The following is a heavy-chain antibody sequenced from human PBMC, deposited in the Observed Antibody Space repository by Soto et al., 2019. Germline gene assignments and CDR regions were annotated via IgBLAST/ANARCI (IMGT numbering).Heavy chain of an antibody. J-gene: IGHJ6*03. V-gene: IGHV3-30*18. CDR3: AKRSEDYYYYMDV. CDR1: GFTFSSYG. Sequence: GGSLRLSCAASGFTFSSYGMHWVRQAPGKGLEWVAVISYDGSNKYYADSVKGRFTISRDNSKNTLYLQMNSLRAEDTAVYYCAKRSEDYYYYMDVWGKGTTVTVSS. CDR2: ISYDGSNK.